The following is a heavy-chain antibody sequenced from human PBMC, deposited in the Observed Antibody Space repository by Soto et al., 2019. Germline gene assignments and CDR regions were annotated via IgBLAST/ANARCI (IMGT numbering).Heavy chain of an antibody. Sequence: QVQLVQSGAEVKKPGSSVKVSCKASGGTFSSYAISWVRQAPGQGLGWMGGIIPIFGTANYAQKFQGRVTSTADESTSTAYMELSSLRSEDTAVYYCAKDGGVYDYSPFDDWGQGTLVTVSS. V-gene: IGHV1-69*12. CDR2: IIPIFGTA. J-gene: IGHJ4*02. CDR3: AKDGGVYDYSPFDD. D-gene: IGHD4-4*01. CDR1: GGTFSSYA.